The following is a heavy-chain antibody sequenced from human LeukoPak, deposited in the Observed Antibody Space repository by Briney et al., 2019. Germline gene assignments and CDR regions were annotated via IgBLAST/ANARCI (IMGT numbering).Heavy chain of an antibody. CDR1: GYTFTRYY. D-gene: IGHD6-19*01. V-gene: IGHV1-18*04. J-gene: IGHJ4*02. Sequence: ASVKVSCKTSGYTFTRYYMQWVRQAPGRGLEWMGWISAYSGKTDYPQKFQGRVTMTTDPSTTTAYMELENLRSDDTAMYYCTASGWSKPYYFDSWGQGTLVTVSS. CDR2: ISAYSGKT. CDR3: TASGWSKPYYFDS.